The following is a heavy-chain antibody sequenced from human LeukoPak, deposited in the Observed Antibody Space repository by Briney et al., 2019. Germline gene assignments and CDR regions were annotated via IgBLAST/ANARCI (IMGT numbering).Heavy chain of an antibody. CDR2: INPNSGGT. J-gene: IGHJ4*02. D-gene: IGHD2-2*01. CDR1: GYTFTGYY. Sequence: EASVKVSCKASGYTFTGYYMHWVRQAPGQGLEWMGRINPNSGGTNYAQKFQGRVTMTRDTSISTAYMELSRLRSDDTAVYYCARIPAGSSTTNDYWGQGTLVTVSS. V-gene: IGHV1-2*06. CDR3: ARIPAGSSTTNDY.